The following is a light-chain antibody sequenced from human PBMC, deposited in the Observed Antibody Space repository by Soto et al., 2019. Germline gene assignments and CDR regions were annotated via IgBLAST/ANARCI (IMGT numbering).Light chain of an antibody. CDR1: QSAGTN. CDR3: QQRTNWPLT. Sequence: EIVMTQSPATLTVSPGERATLSCRASQSAGTNLAWYQQKPGQAPRLLIHGAFTRATGIPARFSGSGSGTEFTLTISSLQSEDFAVFYCQQRTNWPLTFGGGTKVDIK. CDR2: GAF. J-gene: IGKJ4*01. V-gene: IGKV3-15*01.